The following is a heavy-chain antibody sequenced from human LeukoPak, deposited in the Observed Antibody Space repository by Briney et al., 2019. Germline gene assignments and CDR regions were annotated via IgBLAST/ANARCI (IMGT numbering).Heavy chain of an antibody. Sequence: GGSLRLSCAASGFTFSSYAMSWVRQAPGKGLEWVSGISGSGGSTYYADSVTGRFTISRDNSKNTLYLQMNSLRAEDTAIYYCAKLGYCSSTICSMGGLDFWGQGTLVTVSS. CDR1: GFTFSSYA. CDR2: ISGSGGST. V-gene: IGHV3-23*01. D-gene: IGHD2-2*01. CDR3: AKLGYCSSTICSMGGLDF. J-gene: IGHJ4*02.